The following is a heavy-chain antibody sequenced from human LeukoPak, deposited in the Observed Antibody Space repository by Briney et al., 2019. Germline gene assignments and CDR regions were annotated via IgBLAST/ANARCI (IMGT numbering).Heavy chain of an antibody. Sequence: ASVKASCKASGYTFTGYYMHWVRQAPGQGLEWMGWINPNSGGTNYAQKFQGRVTMTRDTSISTAYMELSRLRSDDTAVYYCARGSWGLLWWNVGFDPWGQGTLVTVSS. CDR2: INPNSGGT. CDR1: GYTFTGYY. CDR3: ARGSWGLLWWNVGFDP. D-gene: IGHD2-21*01. J-gene: IGHJ5*02. V-gene: IGHV1-2*02.